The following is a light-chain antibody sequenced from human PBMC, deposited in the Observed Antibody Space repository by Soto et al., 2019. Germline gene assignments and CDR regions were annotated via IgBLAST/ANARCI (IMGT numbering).Light chain of an antibody. Sequence: EIVLTQSPATLSLSPGERATLSCRASQSIGLAIAWYQHKPGQAPRLLIFDASQRATGIPARFSGSGSGTEFTLTISSLQSEDFAVYYCQQYNNWPYTFGQGTKLEIK. CDR2: DAS. CDR3: QQYNNWPYT. V-gene: IGKV3D-15*01. CDR1: QSIGLA. J-gene: IGKJ2*01.